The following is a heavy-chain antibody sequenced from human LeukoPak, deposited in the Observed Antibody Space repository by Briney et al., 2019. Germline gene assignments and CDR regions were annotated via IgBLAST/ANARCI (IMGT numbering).Heavy chain of an antibody. CDR3: ASMITFGGVIVTPEYYFDY. J-gene: IGHJ4*02. CDR2: IIPILGIA. D-gene: IGHD3-16*02. CDR1: GGTFSSYA. V-gene: IGHV1-69*04. Sequence: SVTVSCKASGGTFSSYAISRVRQAPGQGLEWMGRIIPILGIANYAQKFQGRVTITADKSTSTAYMELSSLRSEDTAVYYCASMITFGGVIVTPEYYFDYWGQGTLVTVSS.